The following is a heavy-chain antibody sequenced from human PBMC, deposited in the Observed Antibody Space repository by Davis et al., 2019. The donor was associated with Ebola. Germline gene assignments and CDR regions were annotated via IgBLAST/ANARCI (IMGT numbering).Heavy chain of an antibody. Sequence: SVKVSCKASGGTFSSYAISWVRQAPGQGLEWMGGIIPIFGTANYAQKFQGRVTITADESTSTAYMELSSLRSEDTAVYYCARGGDYNYYYYYYMDVWGKGTTVTVSS. J-gene: IGHJ6*03. CDR3: ARGGDYNYYYYYYMDV. V-gene: IGHV1-69*13. CDR1: GGTFSSYA. CDR2: IIPIFGTA. D-gene: IGHD4-11*01.